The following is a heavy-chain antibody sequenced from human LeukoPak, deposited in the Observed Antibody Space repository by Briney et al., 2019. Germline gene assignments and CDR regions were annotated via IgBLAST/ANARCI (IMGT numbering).Heavy chain of an antibody. J-gene: IGHJ4*02. Sequence: SETLSLTCTVSGGSISSSSYYWGWIRQPPGKGLEWIGSIYYSGSTYYNPSLKSRVTISVDTSKNQFSLKLSSVTAADTAVYYCATNPGIAVAGPTPTIDYWGQGTLVTVSS. CDR3: ATNPGIAVAGPTPTIDY. CDR1: GGSISSSSYY. CDR2: IYYSGST. V-gene: IGHV4-39*07. D-gene: IGHD6-19*01.